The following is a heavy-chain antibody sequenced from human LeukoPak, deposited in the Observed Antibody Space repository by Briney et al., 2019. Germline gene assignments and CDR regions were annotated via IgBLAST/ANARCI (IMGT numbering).Heavy chain of an antibody. CDR2: IVDSGRST. CDR3: AKDLEEYYDSSGYSFDY. J-gene: IGHJ4*02. CDR1: GFTFSRYS. D-gene: IGHD3-22*01. Sequence: GGSLRLSCAASGFTFSRYSMSWVRQAPGKGLEWVSTIVDSGRSTYYADSVKGQFTISRDNSKNTLYVQMNSLRAEDTAVYYCAKDLEEYYDSSGYSFDYWGQGTLVTVSS. V-gene: IGHV3-23*01.